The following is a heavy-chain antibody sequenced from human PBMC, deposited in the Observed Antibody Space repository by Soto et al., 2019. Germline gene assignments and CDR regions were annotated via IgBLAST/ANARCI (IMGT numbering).Heavy chain of an antibody. V-gene: IGHV3-30-3*01. Sequence: QVQLVESGGGVVQPGRSLRLSCAASGFTFSSYAMHWVRQAPGKGLEWVAVISYDGSNKYYADSVKGRFTISRDNAKNTLYLQMNSLRAEDTAVHYCARSKSYGDPALSFYVMDVWGQGTTVSVSS. CDR3: ARSKSYGDPALSFYVMDV. CDR2: ISYDGSNK. J-gene: IGHJ6*02. CDR1: GFTFSSYA. D-gene: IGHD5-18*01.